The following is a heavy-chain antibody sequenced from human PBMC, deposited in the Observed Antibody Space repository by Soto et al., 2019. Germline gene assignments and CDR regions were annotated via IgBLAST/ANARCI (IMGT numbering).Heavy chain of an antibody. Sequence: GGSLRLSCAASGFTFSSYAMHWVRQAPGKGLEWVAVISYDGSNKYYADSVKGRFTISRDNSKNTLYLQMNSLRAEDTAVYYCARGWGILLWFGEPMDVWGQGTTVTV. V-gene: IGHV3-30-3*01. CDR3: ARGWGILLWFGEPMDV. CDR2: ISYDGSNK. D-gene: IGHD3-10*01. J-gene: IGHJ6*02. CDR1: GFTFSSYA.